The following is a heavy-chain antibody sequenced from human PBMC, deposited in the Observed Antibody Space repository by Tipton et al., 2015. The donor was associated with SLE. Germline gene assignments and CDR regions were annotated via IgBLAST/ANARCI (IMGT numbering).Heavy chain of an antibody. CDR2: VHYSESS. CDR3: ARVRGGWANDASDI. V-gene: IGHV4-61*01. CDR1: GASVTTGNYY. D-gene: IGHD6-19*01. Sequence: TLSLTCTVSGASVTTGNYYWSWIRQPPGKGLEWIGYVHYSESSNYNPSLKSRVTTSFDRSKNQFSLNLNSVTAADTATYYCARVRGGWANDASDIWGQGTMVTVSS. J-gene: IGHJ3*02.